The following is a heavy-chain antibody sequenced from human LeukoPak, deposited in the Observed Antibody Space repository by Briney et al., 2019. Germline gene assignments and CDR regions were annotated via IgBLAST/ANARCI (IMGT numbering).Heavy chain of an antibody. CDR2: IIPIFGTA. CDR3: ARRTLSGWLHFDY. D-gene: IGHD6-19*01. V-gene: IGHV1-69*05. J-gene: IGHJ4*02. CDR1: GGTFSSYA. Sequence: ASVKVSCKASGGTFSSYAISWVRQAPGQGLEWMGGIIPIFGTANYAQKFQGRVTITTDESTSTAYMELSSLRSEDTAVYYCARRTLSGWLHFDYWGQGTLVTVSS.